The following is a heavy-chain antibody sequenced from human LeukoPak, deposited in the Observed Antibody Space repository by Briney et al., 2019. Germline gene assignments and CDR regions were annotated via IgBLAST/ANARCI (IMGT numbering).Heavy chain of an antibody. CDR2: ISYDGSDK. D-gene: IGHD6-19*01. V-gene: IGHV3-30*18. Sequence: PGGSLRLSCAASRFTFSSYGMHWVRQAPGKGLEWVAVISYDGSDKYYADSVKGRFTISRDNSKNTLYLQMNSLRAEDTSVYYCAKDLQQWLVRAFDIWGQGTMVTVSS. J-gene: IGHJ3*02. CDR1: RFTFSSYG. CDR3: AKDLQQWLVRAFDI.